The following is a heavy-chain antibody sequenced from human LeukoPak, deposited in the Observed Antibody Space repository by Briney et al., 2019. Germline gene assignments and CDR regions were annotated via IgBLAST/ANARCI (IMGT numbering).Heavy chain of an antibody. J-gene: IGHJ4*02. CDR1: GFTFSSYG. CDR2: ISYDGSNK. V-gene: IGHV3-30*18. CDR3: AKGVRFLEWLEYYFDY. Sequence: GGSLRLSCAASGFTFSSYGMPWVRQAPGKGLEWVAVISYDGSNKYYADSVKGRFTISRDNSKNTLYLQMNSLRAEDTAVYYCAKGVRFLEWLEYYFDYWGQGTLVTVSS. D-gene: IGHD3-3*01.